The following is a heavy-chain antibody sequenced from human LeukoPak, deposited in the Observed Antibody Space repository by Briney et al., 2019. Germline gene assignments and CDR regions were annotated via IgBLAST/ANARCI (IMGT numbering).Heavy chain of an antibody. V-gene: IGHV4-59*01. Sequence: SETLSLTCTVSGGSISSYYWSWIRQPPGKGLEWIGYIYYGGSTNHNPSLKSRVTISVDTSKNQFSLKLSSVTAADTAVYYCAGGGSYDYWGQGTLVTVSS. CDR3: AGGGSYDY. D-gene: IGHD1-26*01. CDR2: IYYGGST. CDR1: GGSISSYY. J-gene: IGHJ4*02.